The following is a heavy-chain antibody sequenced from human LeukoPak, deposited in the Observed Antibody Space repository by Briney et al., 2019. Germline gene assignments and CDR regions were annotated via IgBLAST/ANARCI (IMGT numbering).Heavy chain of an antibody. Sequence: ASVKVSCKASGYTFTGYYIHWMRQAPGQGLEWMGWLNPNRGDTSYAQKFQGRVTMTRDTPINTAYMELSGLTSDDTAVYYCGRRRIDCSDTGCYVDYWGQGTLVTVSS. D-gene: IGHD2-15*01. CDR2: LNPNRGDT. V-gene: IGHV1-2*02. J-gene: IGHJ4*02. CDR1: GYTFTGYY. CDR3: GRRRIDCSDTGCYVDY.